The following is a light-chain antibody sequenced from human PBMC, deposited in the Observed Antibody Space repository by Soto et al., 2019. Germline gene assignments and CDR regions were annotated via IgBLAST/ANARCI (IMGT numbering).Light chain of an antibody. CDR3: QQYDSYSRT. CDR1: QSISSW. V-gene: IGKV1-5*01. J-gene: IGKJ1*01. Sequence: DIQMTQSPSTLSSSVGDRVTITFRASQSISSWLAWYQQKPGKAPKLLIYDASSLESGVPSRFSGSGSATEFTLSISSLQPDDFATYYCQQYDSYSRTFGQGTKVDIK. CDR2: DAS.